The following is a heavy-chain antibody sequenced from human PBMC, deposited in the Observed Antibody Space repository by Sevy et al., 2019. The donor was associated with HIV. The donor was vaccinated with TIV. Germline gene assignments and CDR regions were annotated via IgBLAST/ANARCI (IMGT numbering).Heavy chain of an antibody. Sequence: GGSLRLSCAASGFTFSSYWMSWVRQAPGKGLEWEANIKQDGSEKYCVDSVKGRFTISRDNAKNSLYLQMNSLRAEDTAVYYCARAVGGAYDSWRGYYTRNWFDPWGQGTLVTVSS. CDR2: IKQDGSEK. CDR1: GFTFSSYW. V-gene: IGHV3-7*01. D-gene: IGHD3-3*01. CDR3: ARAVGGAYDSWRGYYTRNWFDP. J-gene: IGHJ5*02.